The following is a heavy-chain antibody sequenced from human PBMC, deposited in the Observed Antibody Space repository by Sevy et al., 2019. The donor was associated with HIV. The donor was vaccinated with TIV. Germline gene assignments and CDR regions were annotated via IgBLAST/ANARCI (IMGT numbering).Heavy chain of an antibody. CDR2: INHSGST. Sequence: SETLSLTCAVYGGSFSDYYWSWIRQPPGKGLEWIGEINHSGSTNYNPSLKSRVTMSVDTSKNQFSLKLNSVTAADTAVYYCASITMTAIGNWGQGTMVTVSS. V-gene: IGHV4-34*01. J-gene: IGHJ3*01. D-gene: IGHD3-22*01. CDR1: GGSFSDYY. CDR3: ASITMTAIGN.